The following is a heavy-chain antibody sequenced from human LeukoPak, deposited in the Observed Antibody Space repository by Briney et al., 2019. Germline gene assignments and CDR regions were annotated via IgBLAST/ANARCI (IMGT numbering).Heavy chain of an antibody. V-gene: IGHV4-4*07. J-gene: IGHJ1*01. CDR3: ARAYSSSSDRKYFQH. CDR1: GGSISSYY. D-gene: IGHD6-13*01. Sequence: PSETLSLTCTVSGGSISSYYWSWIRQPAGKGLEWIGRIYTSGSTNYNPSLKSRVTMSVDTSKNQFSLKLSSVTAADTAVYYCARAYSSSSDRKYFQHWDQGTLVTVSS. CDR2: IYTSGST.